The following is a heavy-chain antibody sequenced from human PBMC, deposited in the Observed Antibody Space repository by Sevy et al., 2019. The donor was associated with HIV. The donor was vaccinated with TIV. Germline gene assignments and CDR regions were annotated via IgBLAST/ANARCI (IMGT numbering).Heavy chain of an antibody. J-gene: IGHJ4*02. CDR3: ARRAGNWDYFDY. Sequence: GGSLRLSCAASGFSFSDYYVSWIRQAPGKGLEWVSYISGISTYTNYAASVKGRFTISRDNAKNSMYLQLNSLRAEDTAVYYCARRAGNWDYFDYWGQGTLVTVSS. CDR1: GFSFSDYY. V-gene: IGHV3-11*06. D-gene: IGHD7-27*01. CDR2: ISGISTYT.